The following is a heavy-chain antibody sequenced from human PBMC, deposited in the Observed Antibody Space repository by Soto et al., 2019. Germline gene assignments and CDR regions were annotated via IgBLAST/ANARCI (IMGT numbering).Heavy chain of an antibody. Sequence: PSETLSLTCAVYGGSFSGYYWSWIRQPPGKGLEWIGEINHSGSTNYNPSLKSRVTISVDTSRNQFSLKLSSVTAADTAVYYCAKEPSRDGYNRFDYWGQGTRVTVS. CDR1: GGSFSGYY. D-gene: IGHD5-18*01. CDR2: INHSGST. J-gene: IGHJ4*02. CDR3: AKEPSRDGYNRFDY. V-gene: IGHV4-34*01.